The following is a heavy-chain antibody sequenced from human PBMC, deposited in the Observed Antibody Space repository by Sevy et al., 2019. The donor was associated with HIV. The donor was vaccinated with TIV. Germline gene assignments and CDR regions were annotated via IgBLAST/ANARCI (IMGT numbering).Heavy chain of an antibody. CDR3: AREVGIAAPRVYYGMDV. CDR2: IKQDGSEK. V-gene: IGHV3-7*01. CDR1: GFTFSSYW. Sequence: GGCLILSCAASGFTFSSYWMSWVRQAPGKGLEWVANIKQDGSEKYYVDSVKGRFTISRDNAKNSLYLQMNSLRAEDTAVYYCAREVGIAAPRVYYGMDVWGQGTTVTVSS. D-gene: IGHD6-13*01. J-gene: IGHJ6*02.